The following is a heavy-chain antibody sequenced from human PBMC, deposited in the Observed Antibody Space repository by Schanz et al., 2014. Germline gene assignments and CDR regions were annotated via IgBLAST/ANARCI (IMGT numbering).Heavy chain of an antibody. CDR1: GGTFSSFG. J-gene: IGHJ4*02. CDR2: ISPYNGNT. Sequence: QVQLVQSGAEVKKPGSPVKVSCKASGGTFSSFGINWVRQAPGQGLEWMGWISPYNGNTNYAQKLQGRVTMTTDTSTSTASMELSSLRSEDTAMYYCARDYYDSSGYYYCDYWGQGTRVTVSS. CDR3: ARDYYDSSGYYYCDY. D-gene: IGHD3-22*01. V-gene: IGHV1-18*01.